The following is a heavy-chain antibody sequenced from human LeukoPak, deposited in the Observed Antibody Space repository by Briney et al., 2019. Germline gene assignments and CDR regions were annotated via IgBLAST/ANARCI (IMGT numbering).Heavy chain of an antibody. CDR2: ISGSGGST. D-gene: IGHD5-18*01. V-gene: IGHV3-23*01. J-gene: IGHJ4*02. CDR1: GFTFSSYA. Sequence: GGSLRLSCAASGFTFSSYAMSWVRLAPGKGLEWVSAISGSGGSTYYADSVKGRFTISRDNSKNTLYLQMNSLRAEDTAVYYCASPGYSYGSLNDYWGQGTLVTVSS. CDR3: ASPGYSYGSLNDY.